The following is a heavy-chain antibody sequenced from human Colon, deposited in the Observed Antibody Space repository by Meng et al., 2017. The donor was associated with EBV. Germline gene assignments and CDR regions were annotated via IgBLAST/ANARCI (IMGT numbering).Heavy chain of an antibody. D-gene: IGHD2-8*02. V-gene: IGHV4-4*03. CDR1: GTSISTSNW. Sequence: QVLLQASGAVLVKPPGPLSLTCAFCGTSISTSNWWSWIRQSPGEGLEWIGAIYHNGQTNYNPSLKSRVSMSVDESKNEFSLNLKSVTAADTAVYYCARDGGVTHIPWGQGVLVTVSS. J-gene: IGHJ5*02. CDR3: ARDGGVTHIP. CDR2: IYHNGQT.